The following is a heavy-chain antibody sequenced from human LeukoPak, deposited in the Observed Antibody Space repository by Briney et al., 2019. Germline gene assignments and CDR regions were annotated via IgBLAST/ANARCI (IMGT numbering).Heavy chain of an antibody. J-gene: IGHJ4*02. CDR1: GGSFSGYY. CDR2: INHSGST. CDR3: ARGRSRVLRYFDWSNPYFDY. Sequence: PSETLSLTCAVYGGSFSGYYWSWIRQPPGKGLEWIGEINHSGSTNYNPSLKSRVTISVDTSKNQFSLKLSSVTAADTAVYYCARGRSRVLRYFDWSNPYFDYWGQGTLVTVSS. V-gene: IGHV4-34*01. D-gene: IGHD3-9*01.